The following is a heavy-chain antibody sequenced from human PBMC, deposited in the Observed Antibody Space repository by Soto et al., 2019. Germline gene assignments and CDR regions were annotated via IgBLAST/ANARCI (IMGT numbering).Heavy chain of an antibody. V-gene: IGHV1-8*01. CDR3: ARGIKYGAYSRWFDP. CDR1: GYTFTSYD. D-gene: IGHD4-17*01. Sequence: ASVKVSCKASGYTFTSYDINWVRQATGQGLEYLGWMNPNSGNTAYVQKFQGRVTMTWDTSITTAYMELSSLRSEDTAVYFCARGIKYGAYSRWFDPCGPGTLVTVSS. CDR2: MNPNSGNT. J-gene: IGHJ5*02.